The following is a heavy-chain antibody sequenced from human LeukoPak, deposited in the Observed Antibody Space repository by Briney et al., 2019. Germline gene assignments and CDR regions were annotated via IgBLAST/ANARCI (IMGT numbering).Heavy chain of an antibody. D-gene: IGHD1-26*01. Sequence: SETLSLTCTVSGGSISSYYWSWIRQPAGKGLEWIGRIYTSGSTNYNASLKSRVSMSVDTSKNQFSLKLSSVTAVDTAVFYCAREDSGSYREFDYWGQGTLVTVSS. CDR1: GGSISSYY. J-gene: IGHJ4*02. V-gene: IGHV4-4*07. CDR2: IYTSGST. CDR3: AREDSGSYREFDY.